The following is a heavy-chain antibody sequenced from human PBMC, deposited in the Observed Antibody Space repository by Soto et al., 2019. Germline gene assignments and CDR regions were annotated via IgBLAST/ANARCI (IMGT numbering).Heavy chain of an antibody. J-gene: IGHJ4*01. CDR3: TTIRSGSLEH. D-gene: IGHD1-26*01. Sequence: PGGSLRLSCAASGFTFINTWMTWVRQAPGKGLEWVGRINSNGGPTDYAAPVKGRFTVSRDDSKNTLYLQMNSLKTEDTAVYYCTTIRSGSLEHWGHGTLVTVSS. V-gene: IGHV3-15*07. CDR1: GFTFINTW. CDR2: INSNGGPT.